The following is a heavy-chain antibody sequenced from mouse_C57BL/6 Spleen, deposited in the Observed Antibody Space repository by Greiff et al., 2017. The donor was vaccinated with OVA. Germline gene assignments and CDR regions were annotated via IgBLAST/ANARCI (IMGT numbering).Heavy chain of an antibody. Sequence: EVKLMESGPELVKPGASVKMSCKASGYTFTDYNMHWVKQSHGKSLEWIGYINPNNGGTSYNQKFKGKATLTVNKSSSTAYMELRSLTSEDSAVYYCASDYGDYYAMDYWGQGTSVTVSS. CDR1: GYTFTDYN. CDR2: INPNNGGT. D-gene: IGHD2-4*01. J-gene: IGHJ4*01. V-gene: IGHV1-22*01. CDR3: ASDYGDYYAMDY.